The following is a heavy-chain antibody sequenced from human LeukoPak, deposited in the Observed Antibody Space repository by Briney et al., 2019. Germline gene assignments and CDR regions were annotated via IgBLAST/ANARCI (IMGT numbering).Heavy chain of an antibody. CDR3: ARTYYDILTGYNPYFDY. Sequence: GGSLRLSCAASGFTFSNYNMNWVRQAPGKGLEWVSSISSSSSYIYYADSVKGRFTISRDNTKNSLYLQMNSLRAEDTAVYYCARTYYDILTGYNPYFDYWGQGTLVTVSS. V-gene: IGHV3-21*01. CDR2: ISSSSSYI. D-gene: IGHD3-9*01. J-gene: IGHJ4*02. CDR1: GFTFSNYN.